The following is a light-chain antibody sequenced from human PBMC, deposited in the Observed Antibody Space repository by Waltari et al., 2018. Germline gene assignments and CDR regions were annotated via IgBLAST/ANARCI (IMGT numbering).Light chain of an antibody. Sequence: EIVMTQSPATLSLSPGESATLSCRARQSLRTTFAWFQQKPGQPPRLLIYGTSSRAAGIPARFRGSGSGTDFSLTITSLQTEDFATYYCQQYDVWPWTFGQGTRVE. CDR2: GTS. CDR1: QSLRTT. V-gene: IGKV3D-15*01. J-gene: IGKJ1*01. CDR3: QQYDVWPWT.